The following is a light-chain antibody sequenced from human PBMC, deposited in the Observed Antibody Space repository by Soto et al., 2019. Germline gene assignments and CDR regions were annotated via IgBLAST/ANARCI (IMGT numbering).Light chain of an antibody. J-gene: IGLJ1*01. CDR2: SNR. CDR1: GSNIGAGYD. V-gene: IGLV1-40*01. CDR3: QSYDSSLSGYV. Sequence: QSVLTQPPSVSGAPGQRVTISCTGSGSNIGAGYDVHWHQHLPGTAPKLLIYSNRNRPSGVPDRFSGSKSGTSASLAITGLQAEDEADYYCQSYDSSLSGYVFGTGTKVTVL.